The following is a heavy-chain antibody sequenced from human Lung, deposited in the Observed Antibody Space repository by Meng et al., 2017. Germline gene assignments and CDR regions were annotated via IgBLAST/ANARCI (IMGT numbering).Heavy chain of an antibody. CDR2: IKSNSDGGTT. Sequence: RLWGSGGGLVKPGGSLRLSCVASGVSFTDALMSWVRQAPGKGLEWVGRIKSNSDGGTTDYAAPVKGRFTISRDDSKNTLYLQMNSLITEDTAVYFCATGAAAADHWGQGTLVTVSS. V-gene: IGHV3-15*01. D-gene: IGHD6-13*01. CDR1: GVSFTDAL. J-gene: IGHJ4*02. CDR3: ATGAAAADH.